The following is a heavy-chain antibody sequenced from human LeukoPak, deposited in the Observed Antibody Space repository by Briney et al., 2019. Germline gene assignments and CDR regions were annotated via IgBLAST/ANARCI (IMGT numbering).Heavy chain of an antibody. V-gene: IGHV1-46*01. CDR2: INPSGGRT. CDR3: ARGSAGEGGYSVEGEYFQH. Sequence: ASVKVSCKASGYTFTSYFIHWVRQAPGQGLELMGIINPSGGRTSYAQKFQGRVTMTRDMSTSTVCMEVSSLRSEDTAVYYCARGSAGEGGYSVEGEYFQHWGQGTLVTVSS. D-gene: IGHD5-24*01. J-gene: IGHJ1*01. CDR1: GYTFTSYF.